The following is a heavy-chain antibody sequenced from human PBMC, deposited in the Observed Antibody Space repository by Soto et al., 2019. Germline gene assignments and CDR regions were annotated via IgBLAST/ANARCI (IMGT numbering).Heavy chain of an antibody. CDR3: ASAGGPSYYYGMDV. CDR1: GGTFSSYA. V-gene: IGHV1-69*12. D-gene: IGHD3-10*01. CDR2: IIPIFGTA. Sequence: QVQLVQSGAEVKKPGSSVKVSCKASGGTFSSYAISWVRQAPGQGLEWMGGIIPIFGTADYAQKFQGRVAITAGASTSTACMELGSLRSEDPAVYYCASAGGPSYYYGMDVWGQGTTVTVSS. J-gene: IGHJ6*02.